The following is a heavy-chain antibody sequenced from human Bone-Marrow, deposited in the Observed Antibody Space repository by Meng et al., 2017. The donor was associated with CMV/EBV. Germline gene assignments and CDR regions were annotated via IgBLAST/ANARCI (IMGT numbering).Heavy chain of an antibody. J-gene: IGHJ5*02. CDR3: ARVWSLDNSNVNWFDP. V-gene: IGHV1-8*01. D-gene: IGHD2/OR15-2a*01. CDR2: MNPNIGNT. CDR1: GYTFTNYD. Sequence: ASVKVSCKASGYTFTNYDINWVRQAPGQGLEWMGWMNPNIGNTGYAQKFQGRVTMTRDTSISTAYMELSSLRSEDTAVYYCARVWSLDNSNVNWFDPWGQGTLVTVSS.